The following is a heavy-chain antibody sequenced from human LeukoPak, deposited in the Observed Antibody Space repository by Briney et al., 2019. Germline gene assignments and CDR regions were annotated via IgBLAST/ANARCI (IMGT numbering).Heavy chain of an antibody. CDR1: GYTFTNFD. Sequence: ASVKVSCKASGYTFTNFDINWVRQATGQGLEWVGWMNPNSGNAGNAQKFQGRVTMTRNTSISTAYLELSSLRSDDTAVYYCAKCIVGATAPFDYCGQGTLVTVSS. D-gene: IGHD1-26*01. CDR3: AKCIVGATAPFDY. V-gene: IGHV1-8*01. CDR2: MNPNSGNA. J-gene: IGHJ4*02.